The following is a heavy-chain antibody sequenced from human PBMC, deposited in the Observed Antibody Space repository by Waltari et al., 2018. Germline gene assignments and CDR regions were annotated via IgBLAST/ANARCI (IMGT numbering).Heavy chain of an antibody. Sequence: EVQLVESGGDLVQPGGSLRLSCVGSGFTFSTYSMNWVRQAPGKGLEWVSYIGNSGDIMYYADSVKGRFIISRDNVKNSLYLQMNSLRVEDTAVYYCRGGSYYEFDYWGRGTLVTVSS. D-gene: IGHD3-16*01. CDR2: IGNSGDIM. CDR3: RGGSYYEFDY. V-gene: IGHV3-48*01. J-gene: IGHJ4*02. CDR1: GFTFSTYS.